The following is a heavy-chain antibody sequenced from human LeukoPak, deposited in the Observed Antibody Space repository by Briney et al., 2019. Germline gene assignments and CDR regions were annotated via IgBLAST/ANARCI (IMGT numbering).Heavy chain of an antibody. CDR3: ARDVSRDVSCYTD. CDR1: GFTFSSYS. D-gene: IGHD2-2*02. Sequence: GGSLRLSCAASGFTFSSYSMNWVRQAPGKELEWVSSISSSGSYIYFPDSMKGRFTISRDNAGNSVYLQMNSLRVDDTAVYFCARDVSRDVSCYTDWGQGTLVTVSS. V-gene: IGHV3-21*01. CDR2: ISSSGSYI. J-gene: IGHJ4*02.